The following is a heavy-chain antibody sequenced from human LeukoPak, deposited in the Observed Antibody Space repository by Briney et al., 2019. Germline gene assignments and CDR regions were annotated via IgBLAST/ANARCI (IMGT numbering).Heavy chain of an antibody. CDR2: INPNRGDT. CDR3: ARVRAQRVVAIDY. CDR1: GYTFTGYY. D-gene: IGHD2-15*01. Sequence: ASVKVPCKASGYTFTGYYIHWVRQAPGQGLEWMGWINPNRGDTNYAQKFQGRVTMTRTTPLSTAYMELSGLRSDDTAVYYCARVRAQRVVAIDYWGQGTQVTVSS. J-gene: IGHJ4*02. V-gene: IGHV1-2*02.